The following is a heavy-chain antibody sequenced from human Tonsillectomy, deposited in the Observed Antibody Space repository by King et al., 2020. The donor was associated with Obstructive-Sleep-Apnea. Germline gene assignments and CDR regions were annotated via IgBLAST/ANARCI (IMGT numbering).Heavy chain of an antibody. Sequence: TLQESGPTLVKPTQTLTLTCSFSGFSLSSSGVGVGWVRQTPRQTLEWLAVIYWDDDKRYSPSLKNRLTITKDTSKDQVVLTVSKVDPVDTATYYCVYTGIVAASVVVTANSWGQGTLVTVSS. V-gene: IGHV2-5*02. CDR3: VYTGIVAASVVVTANS. CDR2: IYWDDDK. D-gene: IGHD2-21*02. J-gene: IGHJ4*02. CDR1: GFSLSSSGVG.